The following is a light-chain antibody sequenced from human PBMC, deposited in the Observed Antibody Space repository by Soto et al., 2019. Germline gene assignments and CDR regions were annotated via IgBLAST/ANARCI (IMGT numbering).Light chain of an antibody. CDR2: GAS. Sequence: EVVMAQSPGTLSVSPGERATLSCRASQSISSDLAWYQQKPGQAPRLLIYGASTRASDIPARFSGSGSGTEFTLTISSLQSEDFAVYYCQQYNNWPWTFGQGTKVDIK. V-gene: IGKV3-15*01. J-gene: IGKJ1*01. CDR3: QQYNNWPWT. CDR1: QSISSD.